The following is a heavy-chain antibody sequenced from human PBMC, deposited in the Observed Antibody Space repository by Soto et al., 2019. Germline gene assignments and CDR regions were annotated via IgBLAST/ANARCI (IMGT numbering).Heavy chain of an antibody. J-gene: IGHJ4*02. CDR2: IWYEGGNK. Sequence: QVQLVESGGGVVQPGRSLRLSCAASEYTFSTYGMHWVRQAPGKGLDWVARIWYEGGNKYYADSVKGRFTISRDNSKNTLYLQMNSLRAEDTAISYCARVAVNYYDSSGYYYFDYWGQGTLVTVSS. CDR3: ARVAVNYYDSSGYYYFDY. V-gene: IGHV3-33*01. CDR1: EYTFSTYG. D-gene: IGHD3-22*01.